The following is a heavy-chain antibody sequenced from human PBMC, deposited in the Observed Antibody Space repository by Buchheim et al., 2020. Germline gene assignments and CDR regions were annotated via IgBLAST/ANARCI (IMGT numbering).Heavy chain of an antibody. V-gene: IGHV4-34*01. CDR1: GGSLSGYY. J-gene: IGHJ4*02. CDR3: ARGRGDYYDSSGYYADLDY. D-gene: IGHD3-22*01. Sequence: QVQLQQWGAGLLKPSETLSLICAVYGGSLSGYYWSWLRQPPGKGLEWIGEINHSGSTNYNPSLKSRVTLSVDTSKNQFSLKLSSVTAADTAVYYCARGRGDYYDSSGYYADLDYWGQGTL. CDR2: INHSGST.